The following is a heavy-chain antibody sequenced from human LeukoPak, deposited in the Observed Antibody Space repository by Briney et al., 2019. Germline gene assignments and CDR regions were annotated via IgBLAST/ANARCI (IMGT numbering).Heavy chain of an antibody. CDR1: GFTFSSYS. J-gene: IGHJ4*02. V-gene: IGHV3-21*01. CDR2: ISSSSSYI. Sequence: GGSLRLSCAASGFTFSSYSMNWVRQAPGKGLEWVSSISSSSSYIYYADSVKGRFTISRDNAKNSLYLQMNSLRAEDTAVYYWARDRRIQLWLDGRYFDYWGQETLVTVS. D-gene: IGHD5-18*01. CDR3: ARDRRIQLWLDGRYFDY.